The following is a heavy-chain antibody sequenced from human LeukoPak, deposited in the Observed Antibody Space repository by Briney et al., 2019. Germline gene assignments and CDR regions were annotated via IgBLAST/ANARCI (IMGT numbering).Heavy chain of an antibody. D-gene: IGHD2-21*02. V-gene: IGHV3-30*18. CDR1: GFTFSSYG. CDR3: AKESVTEDGIYWY. Sequence: PGGSLRLSCAASGFTFSSYGMHWVRQAPGKGLEWVAVISYDGSNKYYADSVKGRFTISRDNSKNTLYLQMNSLRAEDTAVYYCAKESVTEDGIYWYWGQGTLVTVSS. CDR2: ISYDGSNK. J-gene: IGHJ4*02.